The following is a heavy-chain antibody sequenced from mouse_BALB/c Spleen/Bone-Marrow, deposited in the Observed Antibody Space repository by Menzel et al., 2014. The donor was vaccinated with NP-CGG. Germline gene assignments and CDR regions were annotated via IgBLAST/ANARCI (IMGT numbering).Heavy chain of an antibody. Sequence: EVQLPQSGAELVKPGASVKLSCTASGFNIKDTYMHWVKQRPEQGLEWIGRIDPANGNTKYDPKFQGKATITADTSSSTAYLQLSSLTSEDTAVYYCARWEYYAMDYWGQGTSVTVSS. CDR3: ARWEYYAMDY. D-gene: IGHD4-1*01. CDR2: IDPANGNT. CDR1: GFNIKDTY. V-gene: IGHV14-3*02. J-gene: IGHJ4*01.